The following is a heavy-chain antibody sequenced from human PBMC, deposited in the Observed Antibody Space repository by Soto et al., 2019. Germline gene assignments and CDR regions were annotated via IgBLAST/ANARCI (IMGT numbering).Heavy chain of an antibody. CDR1: GFTFSSYG. V-gene: IGHV3-30*18. Sequence: PGGSLRLSCAASGFTFSSYGMHWVRQAPGKGLEWVAVISYDGSNKYYADSVKGRFTISRDNSKNTLYLQMNSLRAEDTAVYYCAKVQEWCMLYEGPCHYGMDVWGQGTTVTVSS. CDR3: AKVQEWCMLYEGPCHYGMDV. D-gene: IGHD2-8*01. J-gene: IGHJ6*02. CDR2: ISYDGSNK.